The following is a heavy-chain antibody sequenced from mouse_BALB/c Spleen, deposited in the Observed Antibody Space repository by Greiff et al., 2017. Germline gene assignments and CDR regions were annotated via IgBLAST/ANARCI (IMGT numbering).Heavy chain of an antibody. CDR3: ARGGLLRLPSDY. Sequence: LVKTGASVKISCKASGYSFTGYYLHWVKQSHGKSLEWIGYISCYNGATSYNQKFKGKATFTVDTSSSTAYMQFNSLTSEDSAVYYCARGGLLRLPSDYWGQGTTRTVSS. V-gene: IGHV1S34*01. D-gene: IGHD1-2*01. CDR1: GYSFTGYY. CDR2: ISCYNGAT. J-gene: IGHJ2*01.